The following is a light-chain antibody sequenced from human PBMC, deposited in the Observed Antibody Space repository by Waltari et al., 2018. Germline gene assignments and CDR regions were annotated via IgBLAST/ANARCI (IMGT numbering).Light chain of an antibody. V-gene: IGKV3-20*01. Sequence: EIVLTQSPGTLFLSPGEGATLSCRASQSVSRTFAWYQQKPGQAPRLLIPGSSRRATGVPDRFSGSGSGTDFTLTISRLQPDDSAVYFCQHYVSLPATFGQGTKVEIK. CDR1: QSVSRTF. CDR3: QHYVSLPAT. J-gene: IGKJ1*01. CDR2: GSS.